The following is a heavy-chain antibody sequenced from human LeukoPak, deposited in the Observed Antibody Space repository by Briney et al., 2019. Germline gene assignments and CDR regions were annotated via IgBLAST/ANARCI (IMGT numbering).Heavy chain of an antibody. J-gene: IGHJ6*03. CDR3: ARMKDYDILTGYNYYYMDV. CDR1: GGSFSGYY. Sequence: SETLSLTCAVYGGSFSGYYWSWIRQPPGKGLEWIGEINHSGSTNYNPSLKSRVTISVDTSKNQFSLRLTSVTAADTAVYYCARMKDYDILTGYNYYYMDVWGKGTTVTISS. V-gene: IGHV4-34*01. CDR2: INHSGST. D-gene: IGHD3-9*01.